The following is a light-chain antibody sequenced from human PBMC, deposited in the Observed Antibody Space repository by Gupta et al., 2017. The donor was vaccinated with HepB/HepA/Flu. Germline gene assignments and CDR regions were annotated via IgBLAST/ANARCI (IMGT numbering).Light chain of an antibody. J-gene: IGLJ1*01. CDR3: SSYTSSSTLPYV. Sequence: QSALTQPASVSGSPGQSFTIACTGTSSDVGGYNYVSWYQQHPGKDPKLMIYDVSNRPSGVSNRFSGSKSGNTASLTISGLQAEDEADYYCSSYTSSSTLPYVFGTGTKVTVL. CDR2: DVS. V-gene: IGLV2-14*01. CDR1: SSDVGGYNY.